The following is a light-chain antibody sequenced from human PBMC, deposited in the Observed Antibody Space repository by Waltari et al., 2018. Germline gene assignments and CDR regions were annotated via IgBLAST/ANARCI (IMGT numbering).Light chain of an antibody. J-gene: IGKJ2*01. Sequence: DVVLTQSPLSLPVTLGQPASISCRSSQSLVYSDGNTYLNWYQQTPGQSPRPLIYKVSSRDSGVPDRFSGSGSGTDFILKISRVEAEDVGVYYCMQGTHWPPVYTFGQGTKLEIK. CDR2: KVS. V-gene: IGKV2-30*01. CDR1: QSLVYSDGNTY. CDR3: MQGTHWPPVYT.